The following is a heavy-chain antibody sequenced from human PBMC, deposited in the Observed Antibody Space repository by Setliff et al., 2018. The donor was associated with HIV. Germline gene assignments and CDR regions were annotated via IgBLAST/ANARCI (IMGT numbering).Heavy chain of an antibody. V-gene: IGHV3-53*01. J-gene: IGHJ4*02. D-gene: IGHD1-26*01. CDR3: AKSGSYLKDYLDY. CDR2: IYAGGST. Sequence: GGSLRLSCAASGLTDTYNYMSWVRQAPGKGLEWVSVIYAGGSTYYADSVKGRFTISRDNSKNTLYLQMTSLRADDTAVYYCAKSGSYLKDYLDYWGQGTLVTVSS. CDR1: GLTDTYNY.